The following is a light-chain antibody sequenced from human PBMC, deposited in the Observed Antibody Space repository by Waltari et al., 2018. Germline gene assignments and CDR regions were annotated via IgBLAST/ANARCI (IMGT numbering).Light chain of an antibody. J-gene: IGLJ1*01. V-gene: IGLV2-23*02. Sequence: QSGLTQPASVSGSPGQSIPISCTVNSRDVGTYNLVSWYQQYPGKAPKLMVYEVTKRTSGVSDRFSGSKSGNTASLTISGLQSEDEADYYCCSYAGLGIYVFGTGTKVTVL. CDR1: SRDVGTYNL. CDR3: CSYAGLGIYV. CDR2: EVT.